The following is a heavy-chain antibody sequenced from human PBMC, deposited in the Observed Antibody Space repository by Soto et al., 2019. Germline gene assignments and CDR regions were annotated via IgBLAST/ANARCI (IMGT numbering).Heavy chain of an antibody. CDR2: ILYSGST. CDR3: ARREIQGPIDY. V-gene: IGHV4-28*01. Sequence: QVQLQESGPGLVKPSDTLSLTCAVSGYSISSSNWWGWIRQPPGKGLEWIGDILYSGSTYYNPSLKNRVTMSVDTSKNQFSLKLTSVTAVDTAVYYCARREIQGPIDYWGQGTLVTVSS. CDR1: GYSISSSNW. J-gene: IGHJ4*02. D-gene: IGHD1-26*01.